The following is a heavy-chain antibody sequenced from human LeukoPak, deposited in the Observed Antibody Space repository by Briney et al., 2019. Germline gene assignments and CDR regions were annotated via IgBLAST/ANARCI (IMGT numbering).Heavy chain of an antibody. V-gene: IGHV3-73*01. J-gene: IGHJ4*02. Sequence: GGSLRLSCAASGFTFSGSAMHWVRQASGKGLEWVGRIRSKANSYAPAYAASVKGRFTISRDDSKNTAYLQMNSLKTEDTAVYYCTRVGATFLDYWGQGTLVTVSS. CDR2: IRSKANSYAP. CDR3: TRVGATFLDY. CDR1: GFTFSGSA. D-gene: IGHD1-26*01.